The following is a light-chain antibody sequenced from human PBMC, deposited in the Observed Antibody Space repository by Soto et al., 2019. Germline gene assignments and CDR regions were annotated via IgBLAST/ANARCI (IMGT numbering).Light chain of an antibody. J-gene: IGKJ1*01. CDR3: QQYGPSQET. Sequence: EIVLTQSPGTLSLSPGERATLSCRASQSVSSSSLAWYQQKPGQAPRLLIYGASSRATGIPDRFSGGGSGTDFTLTISRLEPENLAVYYCQQYGPSQETFGQGTKVEIK. CDR1: QSVSSSS. CDR2: GAS. V-gene: IGKV3-20*01.